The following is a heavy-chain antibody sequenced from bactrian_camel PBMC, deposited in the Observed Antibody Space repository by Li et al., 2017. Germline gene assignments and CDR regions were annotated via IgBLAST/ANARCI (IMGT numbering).Heavy chain of an antibody. D-gene: IGHD1*01. Sequence: HVQLVESGGGSVQAGGSLRLSCLASGSTFNDYSMGWFRQAPGKEREGVAGIYTSSSATIYADSVKGRFTISQDVAKSTVYLQMNSLKPEDTAMYYCARGPKVRSGGYCYLESAPYNYWCQGTQVTVS. J-gene: IGHJ4*01. V-gene: IGHV3S6*01. CDR1: GSTFNDYS. CDR2: IYTSSSAT. CDR3: ARGPKVRSGGYCYLESAPYNY.